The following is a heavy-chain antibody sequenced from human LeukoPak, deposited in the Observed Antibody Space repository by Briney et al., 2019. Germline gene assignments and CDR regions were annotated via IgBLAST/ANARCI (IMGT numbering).Heavy chain of an antibody. J-gene: IGHJ4*02. CDR3: AREPGYYYDSSGYSHFDY. V-gene: IGHV3-48*04. D-gene: IGHD3-22*01. CDR1: GFTFSSYS. CDR2: ISSSSSTI. Sequence: GGSLRLSCAASGFTFSSYSMNWVRQAPGKGLEWGSYISSSSSTIYYADSVKGRFTISRDNAKNSLYLQMNSLRAEDTAVYYCAREPGYYYDSSGYSHFDYWGQGTLVTVSS.